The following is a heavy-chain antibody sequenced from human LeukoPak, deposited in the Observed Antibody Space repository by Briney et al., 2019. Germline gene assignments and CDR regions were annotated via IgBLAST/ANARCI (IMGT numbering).Heavy chain of an antibody. Sequence: PGGSLRLSCAASGFTLSSYWMHWVRQAPGKGLGWVSRINSDGSITTYADSVKGRFTISRDKAKNSLYLQMNSLRAEDTAVYYCARDPYSGRYGDYYYYYMDVWGKGTTVTISS. D-gene: IGHD1-26*01. V-gene: IGHV3-74*01. CDR1: GFTLSSYW. CDR3: ARDPYSGRYGDYYYYYMDV. J-gene: IGHJ6*03. CDR2: INSDGSIT.